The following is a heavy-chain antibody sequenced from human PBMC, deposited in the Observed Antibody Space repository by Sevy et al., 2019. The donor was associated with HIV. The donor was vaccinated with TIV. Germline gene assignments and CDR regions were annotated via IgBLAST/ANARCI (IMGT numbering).Heavy chain of an antibody. D-gene: IGHD4-17*01. Sequence: SGPTRVKPTQTLTLTCTFSGFSLTTSAVGVGWIRQPPGKALECLAVIYWNDDKRYRPSLKSRLTITKDTAKNQVVLTMTNMDPVDTATYYCAHTTYGDYVGFVDYWGQGTLVTVSS. CDR1: GFSLTTSAVG. V-gene: IGHV2-5*01. CDR3: AHTTYGDYVGFVDY. CDR2: IYWNDDK. J-gene: IGHJ4*02.